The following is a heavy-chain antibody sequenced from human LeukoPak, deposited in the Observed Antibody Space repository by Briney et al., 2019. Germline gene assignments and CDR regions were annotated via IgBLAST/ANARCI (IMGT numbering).Heavy chain of an antibody. CDR2: IKSKTDGGTT. D-gene: IGHD3-22*01. CDR1: GLTFSNAW. J-gene: IGHJ4*02. CDR3: TTDEDYYDSSTNFDY. Sequence: GGSLRLSCAASGLTFSNAWMNWVRQAPGKGLEWVGRIKSKTDGGTTDYAAPVKGRFTISRDDSRNTLYLQMNSLKTEDTAVYYCTTDEDYYDSSTNFDYWGQGTLVTVSS. V-gene: IGHV3-15*07.